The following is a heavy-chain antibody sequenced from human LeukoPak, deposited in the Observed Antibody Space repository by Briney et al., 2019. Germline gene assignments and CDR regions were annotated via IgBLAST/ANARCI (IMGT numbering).Heavy chain of an antibody. J-gene: IGHJ4*02. Sequence: PGGSLRLSCAASGFSFSSYAVSWVRQGPGRGLEWVSGISDGGSRTYYADSVKGRFTISRDDSKNTLYLQMNSLRAEDTAVYYCAKVQLGIGVDYWGQGTLVTVSS. V-gene: IGHV3-23*01. CDR2: ISDGGSRT. CDR3: AKVQLGIGVDY. CDR1: GFSFSSYA. D-gene: IGHD7-27*01.